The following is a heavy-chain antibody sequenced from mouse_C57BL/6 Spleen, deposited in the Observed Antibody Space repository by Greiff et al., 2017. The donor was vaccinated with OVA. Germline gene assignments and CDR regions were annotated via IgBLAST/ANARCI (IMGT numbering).Heavy chain of an antibody. CDR2: FYTGSGSI. D-gene: IGHD4-1*01. CDR1: GYTFTEYT. Sequence: VKLQQSGAELVKPGASVKLSCKASGYTFTEYTIHWVKQRSGQGLEWIGWFYTGSGSIKYNEKFKDKATLTADKSSSTVYMELSRLTSEDSAVYFCARHEGRATGTGYAMDYWGQGTSVTVSS. J-gene: IGHJ4*01. CDR3: ARHEGRATGTGYAMDY. V-gene: IGHV1-62-2*01.